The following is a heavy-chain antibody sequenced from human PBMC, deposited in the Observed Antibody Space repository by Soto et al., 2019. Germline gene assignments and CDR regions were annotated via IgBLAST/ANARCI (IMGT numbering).Heavy chain of an antibody. CDR3: AAAVSLGNWVFEY. Sequence: ASVKVSCKASRFTFSRSAVQWVRQARGQRREWIGRIVVGNGNTNYAQKFQERVTITRDMSTSTAYMELSSLRSEDTAVYYCAAAVSLGNWVFEY. D-gene: IGHD3-10*01. J-gene: IGHJ1*01. CDR2: IVVGNGNT. V-gene: IGHV1-58*01. CDR1: RFTFSRSA.